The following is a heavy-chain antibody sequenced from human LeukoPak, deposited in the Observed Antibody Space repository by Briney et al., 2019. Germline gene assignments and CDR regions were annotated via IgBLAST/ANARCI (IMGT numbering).Heavy chain of an antibody. Sequence: GGSLRLSCAVSGFTFSSYGMHWVRQAPGKGLKWVSTISTGGGNTYYADSVQGRFTVSRDDSKNTLYLQMNSLRAEDTAVYYCAKDGGLWISAHWGDSWGRGTLVTVSS. J-gene: IGHJ4*02. D-gene: IGHD2-2*03. CDR1: GFTFSSYG. CDR3: AKDGGLWISAHWGDS. CDR2: ISTGGGNT. V-gene: IGHV3-23*01.